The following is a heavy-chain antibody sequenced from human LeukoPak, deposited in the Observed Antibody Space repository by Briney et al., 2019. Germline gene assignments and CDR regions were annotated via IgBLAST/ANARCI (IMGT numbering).Heavy chain of an antibody. CDR3: AKDPSGTRGWFDP. CDR2: IYPTGST. D-gene: IGHD2-2*01. Sequence: SETLSLTCTVSGGSITSNYWSWIRQPAVKGLEWIGHIYPTGSTNYNPSLKSRVTMSVDTSKNQFSLKLTSVTAADTAVYYCAKDPSGTRGWFDPWGQGTLVTVSS. CDR1: GGSITSNY. V-gene: IGHV4-4*07. J-gene: IGHJ5*02.